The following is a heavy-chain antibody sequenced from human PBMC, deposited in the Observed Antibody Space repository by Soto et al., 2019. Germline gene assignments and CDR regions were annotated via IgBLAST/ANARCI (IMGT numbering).Heavy chain of an antibody. CDR3: KARDY. J-gene: IGHJ4*02. Sequence: EVQLVESGGGLVQPGGSLRLACAASGFSVSDNYMNWVRQAPGKGLEWVSVIFSGGSTYYADSVKGRFTISRHNSENTLYLQMSSLRVEDTAVYYCKARDYWGLGTLVTVSS. V-gene: IGHV3-53*04. CDR2: IFSGGST. CDR1: GFSVSDNY.